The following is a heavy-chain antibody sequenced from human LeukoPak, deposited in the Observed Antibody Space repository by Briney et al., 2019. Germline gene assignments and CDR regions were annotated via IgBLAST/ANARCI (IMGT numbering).Heavy chain of an antibody. CDR1: GFTFSSYE. V-gene: IGHV3-48*03. J-gene: IGHJ3*02. Sequence: GGSLRLSCAASGFTFSSYEINWVRQAPGKGLEWVSYISSSGSTIYYADSVKGRFTISRDNAKNSLYLQMNRLRAEDTAVYYCAREWLVHAFDIWGQGTMVTVSS. D-gene: IGHD6-19*01. CDR3: AREWLVHAFDI. CDR2: ISSSGSTI.